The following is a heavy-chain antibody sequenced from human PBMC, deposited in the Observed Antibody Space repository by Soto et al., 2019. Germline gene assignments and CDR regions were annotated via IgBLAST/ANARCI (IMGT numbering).Heavy chain of an antibody. CDR3: ARRGSSSRAFDY. J-gene: IGHJ4*02. V-gene: IGHV3-72*01. Sequence: PGGSLRLSCEASGFTFSDHHMDWVRQAPGKGLEWIARSRDKADSYTTEYAASVKGRFTISRDDSKSSLYLQMNSLKADDTVVYYCARRGSSSRAFDYWGQGTMVTVSS. CDR2: SRDKADSYTT. CDR1: GFTFSDHH. D-gene: IGHD3-16*01.